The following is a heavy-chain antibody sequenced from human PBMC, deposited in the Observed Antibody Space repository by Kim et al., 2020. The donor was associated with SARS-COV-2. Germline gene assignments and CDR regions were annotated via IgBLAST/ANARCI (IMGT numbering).Heavy chain of an antibody. D-gene: IGHD3-22*01. Sequence: SETLSLTCTVSGGSISSSSYYWGWIRQPPGKGLEWIGSIYYSGSTYYNPSLKSRVTISVDTSKNQFSLKLSSVTAADTAVYYCARHQDLYYYDSSVADYWGQGTLVTVSS. CDR2: IYYSGST. CDR3: ARHQDLYYYDSSVADY. CDR1: GGSISSSSYY. J-gene: IGHJ4*02. V-gene: IGHV4-39*01.